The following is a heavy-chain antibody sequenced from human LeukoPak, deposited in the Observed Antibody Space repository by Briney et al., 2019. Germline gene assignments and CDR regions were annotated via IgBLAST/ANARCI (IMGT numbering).Heavy chain of an antibody. J-gene: IGHJ4*02. V-gene: IGHV3-30*18. Sequence: GGSLTLSCEASEFTFNNYGFHWVRQAPGKGLEWVAVISFDGSTKYYAHSVEGRFTISRDNSRNTLFLQMNSLRVEDTAVYYCAKDHGRSSFYYFDYWGQGTLVAVSS. D-gene: IGHD2-2*01. CDR3: AKDHGRSSFYYFDY. CDR1: EFTFNNYG. CDR2: ISFDGSTK.